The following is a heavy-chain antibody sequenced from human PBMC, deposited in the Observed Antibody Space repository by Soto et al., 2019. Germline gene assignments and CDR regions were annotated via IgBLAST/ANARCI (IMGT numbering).Heavy chain of an antibody. Sequence: VASVKVSCKASGYTFIGYYIHWVRQAPGQGPEWMGCLNPNTGDTNYAQKFQGWVTMTRDTSISTAYMEVTRLRSDDTAVYYCARAPTIVGRERHFDFWGQGSLVTVSS. CDR1: GYTFIGYY. V-gene: IGHV1-2*04. J-gene: IGHJ4*02. D-gene: IGHD4-4*01. CDR2: LNPNTGDT. CDR3: ARAPTIVGRERHFDF.